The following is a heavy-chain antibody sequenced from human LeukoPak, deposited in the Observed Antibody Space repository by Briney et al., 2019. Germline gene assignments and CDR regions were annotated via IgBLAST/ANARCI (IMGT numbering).Heavy chain of an antibody. D-gene: IGHD1-7*01. CDR3: ARGGTFWNSGVNFDY. CDR2: ISAYNGNT. J-gene: IGHJ4*02. CDR1: GYTFTSYG. V-gene: IGHV1-18*01. Sequence: ASVKVSCKASGYTFTSYGISWVRQAPGQGLEWMGWISAYNGNTNYAQKLQGRVTMTTDTSPSTAYMELRSLRSDDTAVYYCARGGTFWNSGVNFDYWGQGTLVTVSS.